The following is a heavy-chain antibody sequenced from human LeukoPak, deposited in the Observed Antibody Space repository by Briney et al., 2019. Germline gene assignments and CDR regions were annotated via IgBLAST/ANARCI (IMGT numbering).Heavy chain of an antibody. CDR2: INRSGGT. Sequence: SETLSLTCAVYGGSFSDYNWSWIRQPPGKGLEWIGEINRSGGTNYNPSLKSRVTISVDTSKNQFSLKLSSVTAADTAVYFCARHEGAVAGLKFGLDYWGQGTLVTVSS. D-gene: IGHD6-19*01. V-gene: IGHV4-34*01. CDR3: ARHEGAVAGLKFGLDY. CDR1: GGSFSDYN. J-gene: IGHJ4*02.